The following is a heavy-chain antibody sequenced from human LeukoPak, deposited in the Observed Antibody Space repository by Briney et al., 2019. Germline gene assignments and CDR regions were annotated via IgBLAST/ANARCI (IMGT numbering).Heavy chain of an antibody. V-gene: IGHV3-33*06. D-gene: IGHD5-12*01. CDR1: GFTFSSYG. J-gene: IGHJ4*02. Sequence: GWSLRLSCAASGFTFSSYGMHWVRQAPGKGLEWVAVIWYDGSNKYYADSVKGRFTISRDNSKNTLYLQMNSLRAEDTAVYYCAKGDIVATTPDYWGQGTLVTVSS. CDR2: IWYDGSNK. CDR3: AKGDIVATTPDY.